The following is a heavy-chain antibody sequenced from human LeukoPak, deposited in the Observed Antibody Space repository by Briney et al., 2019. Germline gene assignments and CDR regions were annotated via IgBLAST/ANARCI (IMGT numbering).Heavy chain of an antibody. CDR3: ARHVNDYGDYLVGSWFDP. CDR2: IYPGDSDT. V-gene: IGHV5-51*01. CDR1: GYSFTSYW. Sequence: GESLKISCKGSGYSFTSYWIGWVRQMPGKGLEWMGIIYPGDSDTRYSPSFQGQVTISADKSISTAYLQWSSLKASDTAVYYCARHVNDYGDYLVGSWFDPWGQGTLVTVSS. D-gene: IGHD4-17*01. J-gene: IGHJ5*02.